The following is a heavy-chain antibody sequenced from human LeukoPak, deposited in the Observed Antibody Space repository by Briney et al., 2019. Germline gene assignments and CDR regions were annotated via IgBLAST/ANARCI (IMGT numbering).Heavy chain of an antibody. CDR3: VKDQHFYDSGSYRFDS. CDR1: GFTFSSYF. J-gene: IGHJ5*01. D-gene: IGHD3-10*01. CDR2: VSGRDGSA. V-gene: IGHV3-23*01. Sequence: AGGSLRLSCAASGFTFSSYFMTWVRQAPGKGLEWVSTVSGRDGSAYYADSVKGRFTISRDSSKNTLYLQMNSLRADDTAIYYCVKDQHFYDSGSYRFDSWGQGTLVTVSS.